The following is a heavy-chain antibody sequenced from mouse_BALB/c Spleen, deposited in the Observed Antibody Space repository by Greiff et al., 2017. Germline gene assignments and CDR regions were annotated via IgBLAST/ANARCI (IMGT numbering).Heavy chain of an antibody. V-gene: IGHV14-3*02. CDR3: ASYDYDGDYFDY. Sequence: EVQVVESGAELVKPGASVKLSCTASGFNIKDTYMHWVKQRPEQGLEWIGRIDPANGNTKYDPKFQGKATITADTSSNTAYLQLSSLTSEDTAVYYCASYDYDGDYFDYWGQGTTLTVSS. CDR1: GFNIKDTY. D-gene: IGHD2-4*01. CDR2: IDPANGNT. J-gene: IGHJ2*01.